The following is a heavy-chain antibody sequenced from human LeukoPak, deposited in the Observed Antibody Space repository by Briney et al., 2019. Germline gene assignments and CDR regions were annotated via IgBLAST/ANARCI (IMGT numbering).Heavy chain of an antibody. CDR3: ARMRGYSYDP. CDR2: IYYSGST. J-gene: IGHJ5*02. CDR1: GGSISSYY. Sequence: SETLSLTCAVSGGSISSYYWSWIRQPPGKGLEWIGYIYYSGSTNYNPSLKSRVTISVDTSKNQFSLKLSSVTAADTAVYYCARMRGYSYDPWGQGILVTVSS. D-gene: IGHD5-18*01. V-gene: IGHV4-59*01.